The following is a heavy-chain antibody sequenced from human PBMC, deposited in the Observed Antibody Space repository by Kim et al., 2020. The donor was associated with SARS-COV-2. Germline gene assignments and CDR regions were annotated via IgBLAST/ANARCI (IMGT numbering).Heavy chain of an antibody. CDR1: GGSISSGGYS. Sequence: SETLSLTCAVSGGSISSGGYSWSWIRQPPGKGLEWIGYIYHSGSTYYNPSLKSRVTISVDRSKNQFSLKLSSVTAADTAVYYCAREVSGSYYNGRWFDPWGQGTLVTVSS. J-gene: IGHJ5*02. CDR3: AREVSGSYYNGRWFDP. CDR2: IYHSGST. V-gene: IGHV4-30-2*01. D-gene: IGHD3-10*01.